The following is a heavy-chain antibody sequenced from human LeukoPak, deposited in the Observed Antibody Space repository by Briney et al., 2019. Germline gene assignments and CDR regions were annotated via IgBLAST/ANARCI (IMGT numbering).Heavy chain of an antibody. CDR1: GFTFSGAW. V-gene: IGHV3-74*01. Sequence: PGGSLRLSCAASGFTFSGAWLHWVRQAPWKGLVWVSRINNDGTTTKYADSVKGRFTISRDNAKNTLYLQMNSLRAEDTAVYYCARVSGPGMNEYFHLWGQGTLVTVSS. D-gene: IGHD3-10*01. J-gene: IGHJ1*01. CDR3: ARVSGPGMNEYFHL. CDR2: INNDGTTT.